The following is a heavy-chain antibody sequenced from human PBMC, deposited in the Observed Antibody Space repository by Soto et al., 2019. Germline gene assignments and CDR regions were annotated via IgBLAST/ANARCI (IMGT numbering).Heavy chain of an antibody. V-gene: IGHV3-23*01. Sequence: PWGSLRLSCAASGFTFSSYAMSWVRQAPGKGLEWVAAISGSGGSTYYADSVKGRFTISRDNSKNTLYLQMNSLRAEDTAVYYCAKDGSGFEFGDWFDPWGQGTLVTVSS. D-gene: IGHD3-22*01. CDR1: GFTFSSYA. CDR3: AKDGSGFEFGDWFDP. CDR2: ISGSGGST. J-gene: IGHJ5*02.